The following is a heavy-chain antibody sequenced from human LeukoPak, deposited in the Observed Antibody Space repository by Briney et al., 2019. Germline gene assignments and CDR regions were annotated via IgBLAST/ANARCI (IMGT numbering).Heavy chain of an antibody. D-gene: IGHD1-26*01. CDR1: GFTFSSYG. V-gene: IGHV3-7*01. CDR3: ARDKIVGATNFDY. J-gene: IGHJ4*02. CDR2: IKQDGSEK. Sequence: GGSLRLSCAASGFTFSSYGMHWVRQAPGKGLEWVANIKQDGSEKYYVDSVKGRFTISRDNAKNSLYLQMNSLRAEDTAVYYCARDKIVGATNFDYWGQGTLVTVSS.